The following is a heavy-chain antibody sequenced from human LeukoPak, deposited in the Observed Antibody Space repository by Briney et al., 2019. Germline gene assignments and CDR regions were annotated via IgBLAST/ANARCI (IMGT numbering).Heavy chain of an antibody. V-gene: IGHV4-59*01. D-gene: IGHD3-22*01. CDR2: IYYSGST. CDR1: GNSISSYY. J-gene: IGHJ4*02. Sequence: KPSETLSLTCNVFGNSISSYYWSWIRQPPGKGLEWTGYIYYSGSTNYNPSLKSRVTISVDTSKKQFSLKLSSVTAADTAVYYCARAYHYDSSGYYDYWGQGTLVTVSS. CDR3: ARAYHYDSSGYYDY.